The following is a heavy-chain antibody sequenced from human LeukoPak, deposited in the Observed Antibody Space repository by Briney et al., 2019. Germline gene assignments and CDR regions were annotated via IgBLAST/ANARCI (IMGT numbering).Heavy chain of an antibody. CDR1: GFTFSSYG. Sequence: GGSLRLSCAASGFTFSSYGMHRVRQAPGKGLEWVAVIWYDGSNKYYADSVKGRFTISRDNSKNTLYLQMNSLRAEDTAVYYCAKSRSSSSYYYGMDVWGQGATVTVSS. CDR2: IWYDGSNK. CDR3: AKSRSSSSYYYGMDV. V-gene: IGHV3-33*06. J-gene: IGHJ6*02. D-gene: IGHD3-16*02.